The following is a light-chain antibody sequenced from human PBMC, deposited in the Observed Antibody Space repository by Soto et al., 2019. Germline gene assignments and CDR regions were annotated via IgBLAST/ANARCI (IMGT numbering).Light chain of an antibody. V-gene: IGKV3-20*01. CDR1: QRVATQF. Sequence: PGERATLSCRASQRVATQFFTLSQQRPGQAPRVLIYGTSTRATGIPDRFSGSGSGTDFTLTISRLEPEDFAVYYCQQYTSSSGYTFGQGTKLEIK. J-gene: IGKJ2*01. CDR2: GTS. CDR3: QQYTSSSGYT.